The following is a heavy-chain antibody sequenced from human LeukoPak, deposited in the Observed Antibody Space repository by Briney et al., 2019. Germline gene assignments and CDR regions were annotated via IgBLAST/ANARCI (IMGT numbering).Heavy chain of an antibody. Sequence: SETLSLTCTVSGGSISSYYWSWIRQPAGKGLEWTGRIYTSGSTNYNPSLKSRVTMSVDTSKNQFSLKLSSVTAADTAVYYCARDRSPTYYYDSSGYYPDAFDIWGQGTMVTVSS. J-gene: IGHJ3*02. D-gene: IGHD3-22*01. V-gene: IGHV4-4*07. CDR2: IYTSGST. CDR1: GGSISSYY. CDR3: ARDRSPTYYYDSSGYYPDAFDI.